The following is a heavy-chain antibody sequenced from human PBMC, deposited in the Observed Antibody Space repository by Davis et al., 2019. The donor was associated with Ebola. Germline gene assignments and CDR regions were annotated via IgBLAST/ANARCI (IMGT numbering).Heavy chain of an antibody. J-gene: IGHJ4*02. CDR2: INHSGST. D-gene: IGHD1-7*01. Sequence: PSETLSLTCAVYGGSFSGYYWSWIRQPPGKGLEWIGEINHSGSTNYNPSLKSRVTISVDTSKNQFSLKLSSVTAADTAVYYCARSLELGYWGQGTLVTVSS. CDR3: ARSLELGY. CDR1: GGSFSGYY. V-gene: IGHV4-34*01.